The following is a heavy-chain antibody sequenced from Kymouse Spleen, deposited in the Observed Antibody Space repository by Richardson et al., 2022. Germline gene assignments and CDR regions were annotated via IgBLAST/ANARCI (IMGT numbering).Heavy chain of an antibody. D-gene: IGHD2-8*01. Sequence: QVQLVESGGGVVQPGRSLRLSCAASGFTFSSYGMHWVRQAPGKGLEWVAVISYDGSNKYYADSVKGRFTISRDNSKNTLYLQMNSLRAEDTAVYYCAKDGCTNGVCYGDYWGQGTLVTVSS. CDR1: GFTFSSYG. CDR3: AKDGCTNGVCYGDY. CDR2: ISYDGSNK. V-gene: IGHV3-30*18. J-gene: IGHJ4*02.